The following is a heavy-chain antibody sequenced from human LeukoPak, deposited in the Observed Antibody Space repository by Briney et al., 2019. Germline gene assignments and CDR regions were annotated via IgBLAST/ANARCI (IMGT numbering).Heavy chain of an antibody. J-gene: IGHJ3*01. D-gene: IGHD3-10*01. CDR2: IKQDGIEN. V-gene: IGHV3-7*01. CDR1: GFTFSSYW. Sequence: PGGSLRLSCAASGFTFSSYWMDWVCQVPGKGLEWVANIKQDGIENYLVGSVKGRFVISRDNAKKSLYLQMNSLRVEDTAVYYCAREGMVRGVPDAFDLWGQGTMVTVSS. CDR3: AREGMVRGVPDAFDL.